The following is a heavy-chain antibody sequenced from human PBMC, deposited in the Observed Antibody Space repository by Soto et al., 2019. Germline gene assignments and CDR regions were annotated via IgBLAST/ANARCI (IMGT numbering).Heavy chain of an antibody. J-gene: IGHJ4*02. CDR1: GFTFSSYA. Sequence: GGSLRLSCAASGFTFSSYAMNWVRLAPGKGLEWVSVISAGGGTTYHADSVKGRFTISRDNSKNTLYLQMNSLRAEDTALYYCAKDLMSQWQLPNNWGQGTLVTVSS. CDR2: ISAGGGTT. V-gene: IGHV3-23*01. D-gene: IGHD1-1*01. CDR3: AKDLMSQWQLPNN.